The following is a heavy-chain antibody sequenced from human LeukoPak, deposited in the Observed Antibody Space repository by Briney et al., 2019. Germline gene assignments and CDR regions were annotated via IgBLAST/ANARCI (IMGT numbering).Heavy chain of an antibody. CDR3: ARTTYYYDSSGYYSDY. V-gene: IGHV4-39*01. D-gene: IGHD3-22*01. J-gene: IGHJ4*02. CDR1: GGSFSSYY. Sequence: SETLSLTCAVYGGSFSSYYWGWIRQPPGKGLEWIGSIYYSGSTYYNPSLKSRVTISVDTSKNQFSLKLSSVTAADTAVYYCARTTYYYDSSGYYSDYWGQGTLVTVSS. CDR2: IYYSGST.